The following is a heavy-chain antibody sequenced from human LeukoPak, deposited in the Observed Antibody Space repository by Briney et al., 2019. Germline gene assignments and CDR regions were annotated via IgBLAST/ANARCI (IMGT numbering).Heavy chain of an antibody. V-gene: IGHV3-30*04. CDR1: GLSFTTKA. J-gene: IGHJ4*02. CDR3: AAHLGSGWHLDY. D-gene: IGHD6-19*01. Sequence: PGGSLRLSCVASGLSFTTKAMHWVRQAPGEGLEWMSYISLDGKNESYADSVRGRFTISRDNSRNTVYLHMNSLRPEDTAVYYCAAHLGSGWHLDYWGQGIRVTVSP. CDR2: ISLDGKNE.